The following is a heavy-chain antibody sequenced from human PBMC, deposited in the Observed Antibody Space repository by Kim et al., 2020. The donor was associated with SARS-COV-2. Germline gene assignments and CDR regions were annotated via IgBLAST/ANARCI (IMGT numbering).Heavy chain of an antibody. D-gene: IGHD3-22*01. V-gene: IGHV3-23*01. CDR3: AKDPGVLAYYYDSSGQRGAFDI. Sequence: GGSLRLSCAASGFTFSSYAMSWVRQAPGKGLEWVSAISGSGGSTYYADSVKGRFTISRDNSKNTLYLQMNSLRAEDTAVYYCAKDPGVLAYYYDSSGQRGAFDIWGQGTMVTVSS. CDR1: GFTFSSYA. CDR2: ISGSGGST. J-gene: IGHJ3*02.